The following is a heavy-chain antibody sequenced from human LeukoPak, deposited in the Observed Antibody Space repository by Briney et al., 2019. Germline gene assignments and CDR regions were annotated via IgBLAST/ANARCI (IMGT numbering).Heavy chain of an antibody. CDR2: IYYSGST. V-gene: IGHV4-59*01. Sequence: SETLSLTCTVSGGSISSYYWSWIRQPPGKGLEWIAYIYYSGSTNYNPSLKSRVTISVDTSKNQFSLKLSSVTAADTAVYYCARVNAGWYYFDYWGQGTLVTVSS. J-gene: IGHJ4*02. CDR3: ARVNAGWYYFDY. D-gene: IGHD6-19*01. CDR1: GGSISSYY.